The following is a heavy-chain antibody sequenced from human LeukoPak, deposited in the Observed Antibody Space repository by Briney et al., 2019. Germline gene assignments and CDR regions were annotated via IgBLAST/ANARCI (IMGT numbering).Heavy chain of an antibody. J-gene: IGHJ6*03. V-gene: IGHV4-61*02. CDR2: IYTSGST. D-gene: IGHD3-3*01. CDR3: ARCALEGVVSYYYYYMDV. CDR1: GGSISSGSYY. Sequence: SQTLSLTCTVSGGSISSGSYYWSSIRQPAGKVLEWIGRIYTSGSTNYNPSLNSRVTISVDTSKNQFSLKLSSVTAADTAVYYCARCALEGVVSYYYYYMDVWGKGTTVTVSS.